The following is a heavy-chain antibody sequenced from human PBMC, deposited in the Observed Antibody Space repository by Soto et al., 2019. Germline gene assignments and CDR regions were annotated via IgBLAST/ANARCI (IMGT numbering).Heavy chain of an antibody. CDR3: AREGGYSGYANFDY. CDR1: GGSISSGDYY. D-gene: IGHD5-12*01. CDR2: IYYSGST. V-gene: IGHV4-30-4*01. J-gene: IGHJ4*02. Sequence: QVQLQESGPGLVKPSQTLSLTCTVSGGSISSGDYYWSWMRQPPGKGLEWIGYIYYSGSTYYNPSLKSRVTISEDTSKDQFPLKLSSVTAADTAVYYCAREGGYSGYANFDYWGQGTLVTVSS.